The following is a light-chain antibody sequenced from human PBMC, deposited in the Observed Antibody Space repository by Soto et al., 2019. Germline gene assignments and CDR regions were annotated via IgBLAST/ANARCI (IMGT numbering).Light chain of an antibody. CDR3: QQYSNRYT. J-gene: IGKJ2*01. V-gene: IGKV3D-15*01. CDR1: QSVSSS. CDR2: GAS. Sequence: EIVMTQSPATLSVSPGERATLSCRASQSVSSSLAWYQHKPGQAPRLLIYGASIRDTGIPSRFSGSWSGTEFTLTISRPQSEDFAAYYCQQYSNRYTFGQGTKLEIK.